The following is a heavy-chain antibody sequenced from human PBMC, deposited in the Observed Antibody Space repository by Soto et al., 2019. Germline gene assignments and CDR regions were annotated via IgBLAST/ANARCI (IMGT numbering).Heavy chain of an antibody. D-gene: IGHD1-1*01. J-gene: IGHJ6*02. V-gene: IGHV1-46*01. CDR2: INPSGGST. CDR3: ARVEGTAVDYYYGMDV. Sequence: ASVKVSCKASGYTFTSYYMHWVRQAPGQGLEWMGIINPSGGSTSYAQKFQGRVTMTRDTSTSTVYMELSSLRSEDTAVYYCARVEGTAVDYYYGMDVWGQGTTVTVSS. CDR1: GYTFTSYY.